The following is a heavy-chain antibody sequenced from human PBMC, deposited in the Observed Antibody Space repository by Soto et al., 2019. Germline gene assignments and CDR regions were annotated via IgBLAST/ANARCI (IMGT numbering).Heavy chain of an antibody. Sequence: ASVKVSCTASGYTFTTYGISWVRQAPGQGLGWLGWINTHNGNTNYAQNLQGRVIMTADTSTSTAYMELRSLRSDDTAIYYCTREGSAPYYYYGMDAWGQGTTVTVSS. D-gene: IGHD3-10*01. CDR2: INTHNGNT. V-gene: IGHV1-18*01. CDR3: TREGSAPYYYYGMDA. CDR1: GYTFTTYG. J-gene: IGHJ6*02.